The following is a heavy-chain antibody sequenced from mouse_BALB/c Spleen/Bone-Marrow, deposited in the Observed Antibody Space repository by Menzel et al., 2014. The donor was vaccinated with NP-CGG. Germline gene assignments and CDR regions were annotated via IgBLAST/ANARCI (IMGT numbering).Heavy chain of an antibody. CDR3: ARRGWDGYFDY. Sequence: EVQGVESGGGLVKLGGSLKLSCAASGFTFSSYYMSWVRQTPEKRLELVAAINSNGGSTYYPDTVKGRFTISRDNAKNTLCLQMSSRKSEDTALYYCARRGWDGYFDYWGQGTTLTVSS. CDR1: GFTFSSYY. V-gene: IGHV5-6-2*01. D-gene: IGHD4-1*01. J-gene: IGHJ2*01. CDR2: INSNGGST.